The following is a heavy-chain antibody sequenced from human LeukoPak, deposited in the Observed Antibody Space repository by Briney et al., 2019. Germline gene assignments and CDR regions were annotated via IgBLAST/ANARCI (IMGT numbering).Heavy chain of an antibody. Sequence: SETLSLTCTVSGGSISSYYWSWIRQPPGKGLEWIGYIYYSGSTNYNPSLKSRVTISVDTSKNQFSLKLSSVTAADTAVYYCARGLYDFWSGYYTPGNCYYYYYMDVWGKGTTVTVSS. CDR3: ARGLYDFWSGYYTPGNCYYYYYMDV. CDR2: IYYSGST. J-gene: IGHJ6*03. V-gene: IGHV4-59*01. CDR1: GGSISSYY. D-gene: IGHD3-3*01.